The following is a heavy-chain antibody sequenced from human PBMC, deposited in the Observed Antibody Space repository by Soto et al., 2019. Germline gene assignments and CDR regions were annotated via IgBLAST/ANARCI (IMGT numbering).Heavy chain of an antibody. J-gene: IGHJ4*02. V-gene: IGHV1-18*01. D-gene: IGHD3-10*01. CDR3: ESGADGDS. Sequence: QVQLVQSGAEVKKPGASVKVSCKASGYTFTSYGIRWVRQAPGQGLEWMGWISAYNGNTNYAQKLEGRVTRTTDTSTSTAYREVRSLRSDDSAVYYCESGADGDSWGKGTLVTVSS. CDR2: ISAYNGNT. CDR1: GYTFTSYG.